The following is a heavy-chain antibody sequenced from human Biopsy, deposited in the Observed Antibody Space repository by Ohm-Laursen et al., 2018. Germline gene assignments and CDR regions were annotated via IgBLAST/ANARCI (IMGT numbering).Heavy chain of an antibody. J-gene: IGHJ4*02. Sequence: SQTLSLTCTVSGGSISNYYWSWIRQPAGKGLEWIGRIYTSGSPNYNLSLESRVTMSVDTSKNQFSLNLSSVTAADTAGYYCARGQALKSFDYWGQGTLVTVSS. CDR3: ARGQALKSFDY. V-gene: IGHV4-4*07. CDR1: GGSISNYY. CDR2: IYTSGSP.